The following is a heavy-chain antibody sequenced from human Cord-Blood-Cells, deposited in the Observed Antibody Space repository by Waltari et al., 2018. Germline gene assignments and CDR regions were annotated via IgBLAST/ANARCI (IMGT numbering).Heavy chain of an antibody. CDR3: ARGARDWNIHWFDP. Sequence: QVQLVQAGAGVKKHGASVKVSCMASGYTVTSYDSNWVRQATGQGLEWMGWMNPNSGNTGYAQKFQGRVTITRNTSISTAYMELSSLSSEDTAVYYCARGARDWNIHWFDPWGQGTLVTVSS. CDR1: GYTVTSYD. CDR2: MNPNSGNT. D-gene: IGHD1-1*01. V-gene: IGHV1-8*03. J-gene: IGHJ5*02.